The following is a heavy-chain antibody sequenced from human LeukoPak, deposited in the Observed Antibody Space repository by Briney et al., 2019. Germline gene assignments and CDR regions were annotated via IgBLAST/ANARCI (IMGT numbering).Heavy chain of an antibody. V-gene: IGHV3-30*18. CDR1: GFTFSSYG. CDR3: AKWNSSLLYSSQAFDY. CDR2: ISYDGSNK. D-gene: IGHD6-19*01. Sequence: GGSLRLSCAASGFTFSSYGMHWVRQAPGKGLEWVAVISYDGSNKYYADSVKGRFTISRDNSKNTLYLQMNSLRAEDTAVYYCAKWNSSLLYSSQAFDYWGQGTLVTVSS. J-gene: IGHJ4*02.